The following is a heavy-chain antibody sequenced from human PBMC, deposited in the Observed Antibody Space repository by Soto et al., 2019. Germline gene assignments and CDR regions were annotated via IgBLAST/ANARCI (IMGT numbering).Heavy chain of an antibody. CDR2: INHSGST. CDR1: GGSFSGYY. V-gene: IGHV4-34*01. D-gene: IGHD3-10*01. Sequence: SETLSLTCAVYGGSFSGYYWSWIRQPPGKGLEWIGEINHSGSTNYNPSLKSRVTISVDTSKNQFSLKLSSVTAADTAIYYCARGYGRNFAYWGQGTLVTVSS. CDR3: ARGYGRNFAY. J-gene: IGHJ4*02.